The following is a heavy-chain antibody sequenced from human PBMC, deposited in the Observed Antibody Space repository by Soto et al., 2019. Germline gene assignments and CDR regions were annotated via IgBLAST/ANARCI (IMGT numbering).Heavy chain of an antibody. CDR2: IKQDGSEK. Sequence: GGSLRLSCAASGFTFSSYWMSWVRQAPGKGLEWVANIKQDGSEKYYVDSVKGRFTISRDNAKNSLYLQMNSLRAEDTAVYYCASVTLGYCSGGSCQTSAFDIWGQGTMVTVSS. CDR1: GFTFSSYW. J-gene: IGHJ3*02. CDR3: ASVTLGYCSGGSCQTSAFDI. V-gene: IGHV3-7*05. D-gene: IGHD2-15*01.